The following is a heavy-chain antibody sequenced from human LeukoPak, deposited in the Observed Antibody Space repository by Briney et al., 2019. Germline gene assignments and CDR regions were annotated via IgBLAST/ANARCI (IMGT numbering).Heavy chain of an antibody. V-gene: IGHV4-34*01. CDR3: ARGSVLLWFGELLSNWFDP. CDR2: INHSGST. Sequence: KPSETLSLTCAVCGGSFSGYYWSWIRQPPGKGLEWIGEINHSGSTNYNPSLKSRVTISVDTSKNQFSLKLSSVTAADTAVYYCARGSVLLWFGELLSNWFDPWGQGTLVTVSS. CDR1: GGSFSGYY. J-gene: IGHJ5*02. D-gene: IGHD3-10*01.